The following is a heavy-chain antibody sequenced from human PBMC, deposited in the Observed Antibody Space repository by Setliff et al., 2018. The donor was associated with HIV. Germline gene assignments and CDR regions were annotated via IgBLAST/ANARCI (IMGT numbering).Heavy chain of an antibody. Sequence: GGSLRLSCAASGFTVSTNYMSWVRQAPGKGLEWVSIIYTGGSTYYADSVKGRFTISRDNSKNTLYLQMNSLRAEDTAVYYCARTEEWWVFTYGMDVWGQGTLVTVSS. CDR1: GFTVSTNY. CDR2: IYTGGST. D-gene: IGHD2-8*01. CDR3: ARTEEWWVFTYGMDV. V-gene: IGHV3-66*02. J-gene: IGHJ6*02.